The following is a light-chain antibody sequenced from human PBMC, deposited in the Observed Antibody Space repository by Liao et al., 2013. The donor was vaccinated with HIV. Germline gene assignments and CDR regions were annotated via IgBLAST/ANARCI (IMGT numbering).Light chain of an antibody. CDR3: QAWDNSAVI. CDR2: QDT. Sequence: SYELTQPPSVSVSPGQTASITCSGDKLGDKYACWYQQKPGQSPVLVIYQDTKRPSEIPERFSGSNSGNTATLTISETQAMDEADYYCQAWDNSAVIFGAGTRLTVL. J-gene: IGLJ2*01. CDR1: KLGDKY. V-gene: IGLV3-1*01.